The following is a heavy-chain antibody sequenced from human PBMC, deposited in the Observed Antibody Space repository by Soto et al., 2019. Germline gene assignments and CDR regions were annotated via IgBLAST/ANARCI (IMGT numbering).Heavy chain of an antibody. CDR2: IVVGSGNT. CDR3: AAARITIFGVVIPAYYGMDV. CDR1: GFTFTSSA. J-gene: IGHJ6*02. Sequence: GASVKVSCKASGFTFTSSAVQWVRQARGQRLERIGWIVVGSGNTNYAQKFQERVTITRDMSTSTAYMELSSLRSEDTAVYYCAAARITIFGVVIPAYYGMDVWGQGTTVTVSS. V-gene: IGHV1-58*01. D-gene: IGHD3-3*01.